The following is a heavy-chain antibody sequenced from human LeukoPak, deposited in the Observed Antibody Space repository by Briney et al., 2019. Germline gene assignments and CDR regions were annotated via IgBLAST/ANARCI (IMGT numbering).Heavy chain of an antibody. V-gene: IGHV3-53*01. CDR3: AGTAFYGSEILPIDYYGMDV. CDR2: IYSGGST. Sequence: GGSLRLSCAASGFTVSSNYMSWVRQAPGKGLEWVSVIYSGGSTYYADSVKGRFTISRDNSKNTLYLQMNSLRAEDTAVYYCAGTAFYGSEILPIDYYGMDVWGQGTTVTVSS. CDR1: GFTVSSNY. D-gene: IGHD3-10*01. J-gene: IGHJ6*02.